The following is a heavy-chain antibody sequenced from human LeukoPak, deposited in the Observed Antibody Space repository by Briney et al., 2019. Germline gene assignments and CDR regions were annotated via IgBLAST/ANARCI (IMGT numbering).Heavy chain of an antibody. CDR2: IIPIFGTA. J-gene: IGHJ4*02. CDR1: GGTFSSYA. V-gene: IGHV1-69*05. Sequence: SVKVSCKASGGTFSSYAISWVRQAPGQGLEWMGRIIPIFGTANYAQKFQGRVTITTDESTSTAYMELSSLRSEDTAVYYCATSRASYGVGFDYWGQGTLVTVSS. D-gene: IGHD4-17*01. CDR3: ATSRASYGVGFDY.